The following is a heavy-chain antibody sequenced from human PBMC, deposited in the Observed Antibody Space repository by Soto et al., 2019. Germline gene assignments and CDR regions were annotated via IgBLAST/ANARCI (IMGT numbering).Heavy chain of an antibody. CDR3: ARDFPGIAVATDY. CDR1: GFTFSSYS. D-gene: IGHD6-19*01. CDR2: ISSSSSYI. J-gene: IGHJ4*02. Sequence: PGGSLRLSCAASGFTFSSYSMNWVRQAPGKGLEWVSSISSSSSYIYYADSVKGRFTISRDNAKNSLYLQMNSLRAEDTAVYYCARDFPGIAVATDYWGQGTLVTVSS. V-gene: IGHV3-21*01.